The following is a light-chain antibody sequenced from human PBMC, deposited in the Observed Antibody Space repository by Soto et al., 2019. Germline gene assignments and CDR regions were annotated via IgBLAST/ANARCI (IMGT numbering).Light chain of an antibody. J-gene: IGKJ1*01. V-gene: IGKV3-15*01. Sequence: EIVMTQSPATLSVSPGERATLSCRASQSVGTYLAWYQQKPGQAPRLLISGASPRAAGISPRFSGGGSGTEFNLTFSILQSKDFAVYYCQQYNDWPRTFCQGTKVGIE. CDR3: QQYNDWPRT. CDR2: GAS. CDR1: QSVGTY.